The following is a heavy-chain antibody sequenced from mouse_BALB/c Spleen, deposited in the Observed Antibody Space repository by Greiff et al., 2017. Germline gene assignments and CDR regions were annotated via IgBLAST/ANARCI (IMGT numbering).Heavy chain of an antibody. V-gene: IGHV5-17*02. D-gene: IGHD2-12*01. CDR1: GFTFSSFG. Sequence: EVKVVESGGDLVKPGGSLKLSCAASGFTFSSFGMHWVRQAPEKGLEWVAYISSGSSTIYYADTVKGRFTISRDNPKNTLFLQMTSLRSEDTAMYYCARSARRSAMDYWGQGTSVTVSS. CDR2: ISSGSSTI. J-gene: IGHJ4*01. CDR3: ARSARRSAMDY.